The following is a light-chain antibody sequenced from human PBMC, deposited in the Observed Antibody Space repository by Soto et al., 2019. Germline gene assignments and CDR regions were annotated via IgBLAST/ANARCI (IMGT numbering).Light chain of an antibody. Sequence: QSALTQPHSVSGSPGQSVTISCTGTSSDVGGYNYVAWYQQHPGEVPKLILFDVNKRPSGVPDRFSGSKSGNTASLTISGLQPEDEAEYHCYSYAGNYIFVFGTGTKLTVL. CDR2: DVN. J-gene: IGLJ1*01. CDR3: YSYAGNYIFV. V-gene: IGLV2-11*01. CDR1: SSDVGGYNY.